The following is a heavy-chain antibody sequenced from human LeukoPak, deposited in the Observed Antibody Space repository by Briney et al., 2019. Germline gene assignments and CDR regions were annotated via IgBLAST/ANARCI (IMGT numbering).Heavy chain of an antibody. V-gene: IGHV3-9*03. Sequence: PGGSLRLSCTVSGFTVSGNSMSWVRQAPGKGLEWVSGISWNSGSIGYADSVKGRFTISRDNAKNSLYLQMNSLRAEDMALYYCAISGWYQGYYFDYWGQGTLVTVSS. J-gene: IGHJ4*02. D-gene: IGHD6-19*01. CDR1: GFTVSGNS. CDR2: ISWNSGSI. CDR3: AISGWYQGYYFDY.